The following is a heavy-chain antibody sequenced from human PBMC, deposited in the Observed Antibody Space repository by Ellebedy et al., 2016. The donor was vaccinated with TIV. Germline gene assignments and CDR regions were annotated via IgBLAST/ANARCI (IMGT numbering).Heavy chain of an antibody. D-gene: IGHD3-16*01. J-gene: IGHJ4*02. V-gene: IGHV3-33*01. CDR1: GITFSNDG. Sequence: GGSLRLXXAASGITFSNDGMQWVRQAPGKGLEWVAAIWYDGSNKYYADSVKGRFTISRDNSKRTLYLQMNSLRVEDTALYYCARDGGAYWGQGTLVTVPP. CDR3: ARDGGAY. CDR2: IWYDGSNK.